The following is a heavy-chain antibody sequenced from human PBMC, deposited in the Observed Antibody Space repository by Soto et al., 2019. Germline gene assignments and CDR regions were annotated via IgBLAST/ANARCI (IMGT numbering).Heavy chain of an antibody. D-gene: IGHD3-10*01. CDR1: GFTFSSYV. J-gene: IGHJ6*03. V-gene: IGHV3-30*18. CDR3: AKVCGSGSYYYYYYMDV. CDR2: ISYDGSNK. Sequence: HPEVSLRLSCVPCGFTFSSYVLHWVRQAPGKGLEWVAVISYDGSNKYYADSVKGRFTISRDNSKDTLYLQMNSLRAEDTAVYYCAKVCGSGSYYYYYYMDVWGKGT.